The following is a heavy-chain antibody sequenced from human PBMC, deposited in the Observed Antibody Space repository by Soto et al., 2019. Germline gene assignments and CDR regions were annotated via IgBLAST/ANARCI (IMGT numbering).Heavy chain of an antibody. J-gene: IGHJ6*02. D-gene: IGHD1-1*01. CDR1: GFTFSSYA. V-gene: IGHV3-23*01. CDR3: AKLNWKFVPTYSYYGMDV. Sequence: GGSLRLSCAASGFTFSSYAMGWVRQAPGKGLQWVSSISSSGSNTHYADSVKGRFTISRDNSKNTVYVQIHSLRAEDTAVYYCAKLNWKFVPTYSYYGMDVWGQGTTVTVSS. CDR2: ISSSGSNT.